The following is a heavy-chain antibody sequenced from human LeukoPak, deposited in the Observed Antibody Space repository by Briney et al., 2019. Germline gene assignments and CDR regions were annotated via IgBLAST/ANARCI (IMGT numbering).Heavy chain of an antibody. J-gene: IGHJ6*04. CDR1: GFTFSSYA. D-gene: IGHD6-19*01. CDR2: ISGSGGST. V-gene: IGHV3-23*01. Sequence: GGSLRLSCAASGFTFSSYAMSWVRQAPGKGLEWVSAISGSGGSTYYADSVKGRFTISRDNSKNTLYPQMNSLRAEDTAVYYCAKGGIAVAGSYYYYGMDVWGKGTTVTVSS. CDR3: AKGGIAVAGSYYYYGMDV.